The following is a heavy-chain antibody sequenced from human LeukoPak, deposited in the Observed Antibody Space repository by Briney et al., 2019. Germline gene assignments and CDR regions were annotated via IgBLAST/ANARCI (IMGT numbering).Heavy chain of an antibody. D-gene: IGHD4/OR15-4a*01. V-gene: IGHV5-51*01. J-gene: IGHJ4*02. CDR1: GYSFTSYW. CDR3: ATRFDGATSFDY. Sequence: GESLKISCKGSGYSFTSYWIAWVRQLPGKGLEWMGIIYSADSDTRYSPSFQGQVTISADKSISTAYLQWSSLKASDTAMYYCATRFDGATSFDYWGQGTLVTVSS. CDR2: IYSADSDT.